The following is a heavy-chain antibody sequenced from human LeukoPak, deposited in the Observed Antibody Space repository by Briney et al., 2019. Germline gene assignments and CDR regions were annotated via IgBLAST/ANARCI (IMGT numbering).Heavy chain of an antibody. J-gene: IGHJ5*02. CDR3: ARARKRYGDYEDNWFDP. CDR1: GFTFSSYE. V-gene: IGHV3-30*04. D-gene: IGHD4-17*01. CDR2: ISVDGKNK. Sequence: PGRSLRLSCAVSGFTFSSYEMHWVRQAPGRGLEWVAVISVDGKNKYNPESVKGRFTISRDNSKNTLYLQMNSLGPEDTAVYYCARARKRYGDYEDNWFDPWGQGTLVTVSS.